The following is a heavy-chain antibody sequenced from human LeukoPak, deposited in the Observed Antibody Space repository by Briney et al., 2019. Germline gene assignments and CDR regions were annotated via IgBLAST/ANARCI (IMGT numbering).Heavy chain of an antibody. J-gene: IGHJ6*03. CDR1: GFTFSSYG. V-gene: IGHV3-33*01. CDR2: IWYDGSNK. Sequence: PGRSLRLSCAASGFTFSSYGMHWVRQAPGKGLERVAVIWYDGSNKYYADSVKGRFTISRDNSKNTLYLQMNSLRAEDTAVYYCARERHYYYMDVWGKGTTVTVSS. CDR3: ARERHYYYMDV.